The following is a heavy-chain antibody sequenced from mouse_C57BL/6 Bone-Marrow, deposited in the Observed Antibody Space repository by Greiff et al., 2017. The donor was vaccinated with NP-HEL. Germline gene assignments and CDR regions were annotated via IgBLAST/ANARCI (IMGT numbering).Heavy chain of an antibody. Sequence: VHLVESGAELARPGASVKLSCKASGYTFTSYGISWVKQRTGQGLEWIGEIYPRSGNTYYNEKFKGKATLTADKSSSPAYMELRSLTSEDSAVYFCARGPLTTVVPFDYWGQGTTLTVSS. CDR2: IYPRSGNT. CDR1: GYTFTSYG. D-gene: IGHD1-1*01. V-gene: IGHV1-81*01. J-gene: IGHJ2*01. CDR3: ARGPLTTVVPFDY.